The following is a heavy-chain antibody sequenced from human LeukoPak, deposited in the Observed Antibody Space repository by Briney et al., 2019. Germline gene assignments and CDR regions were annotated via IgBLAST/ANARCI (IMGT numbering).Heavy chain of an antibody. V-gene: IGHV4-59*01. Sequence: PSETLSLTCSVSDDSITMYYWTWIRQPPGKGLEWIGYVDHTGSANFNPSLNGRVSISRDTTNNLFSLRLRSVTAADTAVYFCARGRVSSSTWYSTYYYYFYMDVWGKGTTVTVSS. CDR3: ARGRVSSSTWYSTYYYYFYMDV. CDR2: VDHTGSA. CDR1: DDSITMYY. D-gene: IGHD1-1*01. J-gene: IGHJ6*03.